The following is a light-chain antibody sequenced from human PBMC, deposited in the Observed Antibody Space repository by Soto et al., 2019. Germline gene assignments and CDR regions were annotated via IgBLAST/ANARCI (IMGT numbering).Light chain of an antibody. CDR3: QQLNSYPLT. CDR2: AAS. Sequence: DIQFTQSPSFLSSSVGDRVTITCLTSQDISSFLAWYQQKPGKAPKLLIYAASTLQSGVPSSFSGSGSGTEFTLTISSLQPEDFATYYCQQLNSYPLTFGGGTKVDIK. J-gene: IGKJ4*01. V-gene: IGKV1-9*01. CDR1: QDISSF.